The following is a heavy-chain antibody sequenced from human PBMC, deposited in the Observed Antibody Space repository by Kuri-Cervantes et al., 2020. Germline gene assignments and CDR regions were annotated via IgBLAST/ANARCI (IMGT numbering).Heavy chain of an antibody. D-gene: IGHD3-16*02. CDR1: GFSLTTTKMR. Sequence: SGPTLVKPTQTLTLTCTFSGFSLTTTKMRVSWIRQPPGKALEWLARIDWDNNKFYSTSLKTRLTISKDTSKNQVVLTITNVDPVDTATYYCARTVDRIIFDYWGQGALVTVSS. J-gene: IGHJ4*02. CDR2: IDWDNNK. CDR3: ARTVDRIIFDY. V-gene: IGHV2-70*04.